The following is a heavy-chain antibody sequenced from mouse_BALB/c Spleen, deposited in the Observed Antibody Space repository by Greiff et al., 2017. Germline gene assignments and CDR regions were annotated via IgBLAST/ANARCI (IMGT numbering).Heavy chain of an antibody. CDR3: ANYDSYYDYAMDY. CDR1: GFNIKDTY. CDR2: IDPANGNT. Sequence: VQLQQSGAELVKPGASVKLSCTASGFNIKDTYMHWVKQRPEQGLEWIGRIDPANGNTKYDPKFQGKATITADTSSNTAYLQLSSLTSEDTAVYDCANYDSYYDYAMDYWGQGTSVTVSS. J-gene: IGHJ4*01. V-gene: IGHV14-3*02. D-gene: IGHD2-3*01.